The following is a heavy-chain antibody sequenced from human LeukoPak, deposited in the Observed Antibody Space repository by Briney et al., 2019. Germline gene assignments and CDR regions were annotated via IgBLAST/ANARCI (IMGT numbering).Heavy chain of an antibody. CDR1: GRSVSSGSYY. J-gene: IGHJ5*02. V-gene: IGHV4-61*01. CDR2: NYYSGST. D-gene: IGHD2-2*01. Sequence: SETLSLTCTVSGRSVSSGSYYWSWIRQPPGKGLEWFGCNYYSGSTNYNPSLKSRVTISVDTSKNQFSLKLSSVTAADTAVYFCARVSRYCTSTSCYATAWLDPWGQGTLVTVSS. CDR3: ARVSRYCTSTSCYATAWLDP.